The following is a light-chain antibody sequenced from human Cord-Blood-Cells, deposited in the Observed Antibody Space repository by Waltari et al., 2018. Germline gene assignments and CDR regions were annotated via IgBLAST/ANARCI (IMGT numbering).Light chain of an antibody. J-gene: IGLJ1*01. Sequence: SYELTQPPSVSVSPGQTARITFSGDALPKQYAYWYQQKPGQAPVLVIYKASERPSGIPERFSGSSSGTTVTLTISGVQAEDEADYYCQSADSSGTYYVFGTGTKVTVL. CDR1: ALPKQY. V-gene: IGLV3-25*03. CDR3: QSADSSGTYYV. CDR2: KAS.